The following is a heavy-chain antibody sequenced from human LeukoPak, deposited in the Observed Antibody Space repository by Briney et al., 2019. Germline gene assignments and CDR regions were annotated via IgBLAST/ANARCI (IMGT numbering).Heavy chain of an antibody. CDR3: ARDSPVTTVTTIDY. J-gene: IGHJ4*02. Sequence: GGSQRLFCSASGFIFSTYEMNWARQAPGKGLEWVSYISRSGTTIYYADSVKGRFTVSRDNAKSSLYLQMNSLRVEDTAVYYCARDSPVTTVTTIDYWGQGILVTVSS. V-gene: IGHV3-48*03. CDR1: GFIFSTYE. CDR2: ISRSGTTI. D-gene: IGHD4-17*01.